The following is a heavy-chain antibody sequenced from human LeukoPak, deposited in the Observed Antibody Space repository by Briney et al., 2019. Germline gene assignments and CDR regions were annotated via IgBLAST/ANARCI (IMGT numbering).Heavy chain of an antibody. Sequence: SVKVSCKASRGTFSSYAISWVRQAPGQGLEWMGGIIPIFGTANYAQKFQGRVTITADESTSTAYMELSSLRSEDTAVYYCARLVAGYYDSSGMLDLWGGGTLVTVSS. D-gene: IGHD3-22*01. J-gene: IGHJ2*01. CDR2: IIPIFGTA. CDR3: ARLVAGYYDSSGMLDL. CDR1: RGTFSSYA. V-gene: IGHV1-69*13.